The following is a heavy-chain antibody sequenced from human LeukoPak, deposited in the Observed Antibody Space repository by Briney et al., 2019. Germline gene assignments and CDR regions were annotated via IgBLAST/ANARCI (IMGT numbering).Heavy chain of an antibody. D-gene: IGHD3-9*01. Sequence: ASVEVSCKVSGYTLTELSMNWLRQARGKGGEGMGGLHSEDGETIYAQKFQGRVIMTVDTSRKTAYMELSRLTAEDTAVYYCATTRLVIIVRDMGYM. CDR3: ATTRLVIIVRDMGYM. V-gene: IGHV1-24*01. CDR1: GYTLTELS. J-gene: IGHJ6*03. CDR2: LHSEDGET.